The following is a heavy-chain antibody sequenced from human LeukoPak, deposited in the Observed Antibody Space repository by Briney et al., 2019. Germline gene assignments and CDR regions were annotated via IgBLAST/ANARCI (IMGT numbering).Heavy chain of an antibody. Sequence: GGSLRLSCAASGFTFSSYGMHWVRQAPGKGLEWVAFIRYDGSNKYYADSVKGRFTISRDNSKNTLYLQMNSLRAEDTAVYHCAKAGYFDFDYWGQGTLVTVSS. V-gene: IGHV3-30*02. J-gene: IGHJ4*02. CDR3: AKAGYFDFDY. CDR2: IRYDGSNK. CDR1: GFTFSSYG. D-gene: IGHD2-15*01.